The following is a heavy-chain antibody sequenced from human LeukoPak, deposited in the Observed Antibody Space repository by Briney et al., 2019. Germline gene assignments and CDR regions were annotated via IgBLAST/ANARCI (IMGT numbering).Heavy chain of an antibody. V-gene: IGHV4-59*11. J-gene: IGHJ4*02. D-gene: IGHD3-3*01. CDR1: GGSISSHY. CDR3: ARGTLTYYDFWSGYRKDPYFDY. CDR2: IYYSGST. Sequence: SETLSLTCTVSGGSISSHYWSWIRQPPGKGLEWIGYIYYSGSTNYNPSLKSRVTISVDTSKNQFSLKLSSVTAADTAVYYCARGTLTYYDFWSGYRKDPYFDYWGQGTLVTVSS.